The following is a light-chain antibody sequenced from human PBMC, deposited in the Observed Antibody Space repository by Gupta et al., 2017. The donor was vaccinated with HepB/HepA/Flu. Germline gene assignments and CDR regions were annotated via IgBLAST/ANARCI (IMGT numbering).Light chain of an antibody. J-gene: IGKJ1*01. CDR2: KAS. CDR1: QSISSW. CDR3: QQYNSYWT. V-gene: IGKV1-5*03. Sequence: DIQLTQSPSTLSASLGDRVTITCRASQSISSWSAWYQQKPGNAPKLLIYKASSLESGVPSRCGGGGSGTEFTLTISGLQADDVATYCRQQYNSYWTFGQGTKVEIK.